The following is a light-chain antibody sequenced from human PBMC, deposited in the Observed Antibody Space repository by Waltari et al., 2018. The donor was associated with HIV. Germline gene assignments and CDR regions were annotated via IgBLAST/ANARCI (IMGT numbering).Light chain of an antibody. CDR3: QQLKTYPAVT. CDR2: DAS. Sequence: DIQLTQSPSFLSASVGDRVTITCRASQCIDSYLAWYQQQPGKPPKLLIYDASTLQSGVPSRFSGSGSGTEFTLTISSLQPEDFATYYCQQLKTYPAVTFGQGTGLEI. V-gene: IGKV1-9*01. CDR1: QCIDSY. J-gene: IGKJ5*01.